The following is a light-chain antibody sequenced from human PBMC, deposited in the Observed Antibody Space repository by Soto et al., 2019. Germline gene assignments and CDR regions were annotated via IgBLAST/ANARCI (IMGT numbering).Light chain of an antibody. V-gene: IGKV4-1*01. CDR1: QSVLYSSNNKNY. CDR3: QQYYSAPPYT. Sequence: DIVMTQSPDSLAVSLGERATINCMSSQSVLYSSNNKNYLAWYQQRPGQPPKLLIYWASTRESGVPERFSGSGSGKHFTLTISSLQAEDVAVYYCQQYYSAPPYTFGQGTKLEIK. J-gene: IGKJ2*01. CDR2: WAS.